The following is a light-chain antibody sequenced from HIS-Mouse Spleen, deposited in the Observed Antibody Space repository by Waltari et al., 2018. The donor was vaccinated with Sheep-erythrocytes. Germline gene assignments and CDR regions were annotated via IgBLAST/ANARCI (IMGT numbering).Light chain of an antibody. CDR2: EGG. CDR1: SSDVGSYNL. CDR3: CSYAGSSTPWV. Sequence: QSALTQPASVSGSPGQSITISCTGTSSDVGSYNLVSWYQQHPVKAPKLLSYEGGERPSGVFNRFSGSKSGNTASMTIYGLQAEDEADYYCCSYAGSSTPWVFGGGTKLTVL. J-gene: IGLJ3*02. V-gene: IGLV2-23*01.